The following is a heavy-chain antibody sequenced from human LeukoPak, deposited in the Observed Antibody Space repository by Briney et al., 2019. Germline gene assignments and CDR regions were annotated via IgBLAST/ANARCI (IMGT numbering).Heavy chain of an antibody. CDR1: GFTFSSYV. CDR2: ISGSGGNT. J-gene: IGHJ6*02. V-gene: IGHV3-23*01. Sequence: PGGSLRLSRAASGFTFSSYVMTWVRQAPGKGLEWVSGISGSGGNTNYADSVKGRFTISRDNSKNTLYLQMNSLRVDDTAVYYCAPPAIPAAGVWGQGTTVTVSS. D-gene: IGHD6-13*01. CDR3: APPAIPAAGV.